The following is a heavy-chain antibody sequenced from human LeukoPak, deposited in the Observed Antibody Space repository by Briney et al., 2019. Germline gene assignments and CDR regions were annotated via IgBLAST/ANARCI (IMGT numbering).Heavy chain of an antibody. V-gene: IGHV6-1*01. J-gene: IGHJ5*02. CDR2: TYYRSTWYN. D-gene: IGHD2-2*01. Sequence: SQTLSLTCAISGDSVSSNSVTWNWFRQSPSRGLEWLGRTYYRSTWYNDYAVSVRGRITVNPDTSKNQFSLHLNSVTPEDTAVYYCARRLTQYDCFDPWGQGILVTASS. CDR3: ARRLTQYDCFDP. CDR1: GDSVSSNSVT.